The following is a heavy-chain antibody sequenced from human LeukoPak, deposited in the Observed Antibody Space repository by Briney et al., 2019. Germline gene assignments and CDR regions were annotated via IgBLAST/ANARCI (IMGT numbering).Heavy chain of an antibody. D-gene: IGHD4-17*01. V-gene: IGHV4-59*01. CDR2: TYYSGST. CDR3: ARDYGDYGGFDY. Sequence: SETLSLTCTVSGGSISSYYWSWIRQPPGKGLEWIGYTYYSGSTNYNPSLKSRVTISVDTSKNQFSLKLSSVTAADTAVYYCARDYGDYGGFDYWGQGTLDTVSS. J-gene: IGHJ4*02. CDR1: GGSISSYY.